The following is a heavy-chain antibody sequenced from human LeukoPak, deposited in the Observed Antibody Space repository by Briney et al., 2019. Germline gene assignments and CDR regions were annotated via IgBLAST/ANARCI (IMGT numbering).Heavy chain of an antibody. Sequence: PGRSLRLSCAASGFTFSSYSMNWVRQAPGKGLEWVSSISSSSSYIYYADSVKGRFTISRDNAKNSLYLQMNSLRAEDTAVYYCARDAVLVPAAIGFDYWGQGTLVTVSS. CDR2: ISSSSSYI. D-gene: IGHD2-2*02. J-gene: IGHJ4*02. CDR3: ARDAVLVPAAIGFDY. V-gene: IGHV3-21*01. CDR1: GFTFSSYS.